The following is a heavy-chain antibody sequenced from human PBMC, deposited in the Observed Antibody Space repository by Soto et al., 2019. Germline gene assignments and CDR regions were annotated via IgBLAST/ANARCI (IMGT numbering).Heavy chain of an antibody. CDR1: GFTVSSNY. CDR3: ARELEPAAYFDY. J-gene: IGHJ4*02. Sequence: GGSLRLSCAASGFTVSSNYMSWVRQAPGKGLEWVSVIYSGGSTYYADSVKGRFTISRDNSKNTLYLQMNSLRAEDTAVYYCARELEPAAYFDYWGQGTLVTVSS. CDR2: IYSGGST. V-gene: IGHV3-53*01.